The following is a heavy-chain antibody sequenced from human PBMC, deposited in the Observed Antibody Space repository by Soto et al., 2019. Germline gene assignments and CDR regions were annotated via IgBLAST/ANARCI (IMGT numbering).Heavy chain of an antibody. CDR2: LSGSGGTT. Sequence: EVQLLESGGGLVQPGESLRLSCTGSGFTFSNYAMRWVRQAPGEGLEWVSGLSGSGGTTYYADSVRGRFTVSRDNAKNTLYLQMNSLRAEDTAIYYCALRLGYCSGGACAHWGQGTLVTVSS. V-gene: IGHV3-23*01. CDR3: ALRLGYCSGGACAH. CDR1: GFTFSNYA. J-gene: IGHJ4*02. D-gene: IGHD2-15*01.